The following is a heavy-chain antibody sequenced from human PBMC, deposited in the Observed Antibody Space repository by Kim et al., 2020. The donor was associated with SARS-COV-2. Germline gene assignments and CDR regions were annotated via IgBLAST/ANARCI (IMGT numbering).Heavy chain of an antibody. D-gene: IGHD2-21*01. Sequence: GGSLRLSCAASGFSFVTYGMHWVRQAPDKGLEWVSVIWNDESNTYYADSVEGRFTISRDNSKNTLYLQMNSLRAEDTAMYYCAKGAMTYGGDFDYWGQG. CDR2: IWNDESNT. CDR3: AKGAMTYGGDFDY. CDR1: GFSFVTYG. J-gene: IGHJ4*02. V-gene: IGHV3-33*06.